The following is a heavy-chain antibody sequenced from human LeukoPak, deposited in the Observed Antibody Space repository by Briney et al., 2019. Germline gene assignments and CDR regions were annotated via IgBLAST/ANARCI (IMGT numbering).Heavy chain of an antibody. CDR1: GYTFPSYG. V-gene: IGHV1-18*01. CDR3: ARIDGGYCGSTSCYRNNWFDP. D-gene: IGHD2-2*02. Sequence: GASVKVSCKASGYTFPSYGIIWVRQAPGQGLEWMGWISSYSGDTNYAQKLQGRVTMTTDTSTSTAHMELRSLRSDDTAVYYCARIDGGYCGSTSCYRNNWFDPWGQGTLVTVSS. CDR2: ISSYSGDT. J-gene: IGHJ5*02.